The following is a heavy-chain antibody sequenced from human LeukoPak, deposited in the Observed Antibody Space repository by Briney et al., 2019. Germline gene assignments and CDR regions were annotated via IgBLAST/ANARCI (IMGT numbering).Heavy chain of an antibody. CDR2: VYYSGST. V-gene: IGHV4-39*07. J-gene: IGHJ5*02. Sequence: PSETLSLTCTVSGGSISSSSYYWGWIRQPPGEGLEWIGTVYYSGSTYYNPSLKSRVTILVDTSENQFSLKLSSVTAADTAVYYCGRGVSARFDPWGQGTLVTVSS. CDR3: GRGVSARFDP. CDR1: GGSISSSSYY.